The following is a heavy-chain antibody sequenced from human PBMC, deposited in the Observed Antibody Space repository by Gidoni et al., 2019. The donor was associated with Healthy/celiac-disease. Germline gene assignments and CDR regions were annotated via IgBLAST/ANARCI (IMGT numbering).Heavy chain of an antibody. CDR2: INPNSGGT. D-gene: IGHD2-2*01. J-gene: IGHJ4*02. CDR3: ARPYCSSTSCYPYYFDY. CDR1: GYTFTGNY. Sequence: QVQLVQSGAEVKKPGASVKVSCKAPGYTFTGNYMHWVRQAPGQGLEWMGWINPNSGGTNYAQKFQGRVTMTRNTSISTAYMELSRLRSDDTAVYYCARPYCSSTSCYPYYFDYWGQGTLVTVSS. V-gene: IGHV1-2*02.